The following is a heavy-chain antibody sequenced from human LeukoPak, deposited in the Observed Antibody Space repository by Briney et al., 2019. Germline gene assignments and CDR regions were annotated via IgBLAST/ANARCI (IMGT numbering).Heavy chain of an antibody. CDR1: GYSISNSGYY. V-gene: IGHV4-38-2*02. CDR2: AYPGGST. Sequence: NSSETLSLTCIVSGYSISNSGYYWGWIRQPPGKGLQWLGSAYPGGSTFYSPSLKSRGTVLLDTSNNLFSLELTSVTAADTAVYYCARSSVLLREGFDFWGQGTLVTVSS. CDR3: ARSSVLLREGFDF. D-gene: IGHD3-10*01. J-gene: IGHJ4*02.